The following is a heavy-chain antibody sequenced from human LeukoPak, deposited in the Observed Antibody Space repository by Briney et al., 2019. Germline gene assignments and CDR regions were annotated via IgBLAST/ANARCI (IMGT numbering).Heavy chain of an antibody. D-gene: IGHD4-17*01. V-gene: IGHV3-21*01. Sequence: GGSLRLSCAASGFTFSSYSMNWVRQAPGKGLGWVSSISSSSSYIYYADSVKGRFTISRDNAKNSLYLQMNSLRAEDTAVYYCARDRIGYGDSVDYWGQGTLVTVSS. J-gene: IGHJ4*02. CDR3: ARDRIGYGDSVDY. CDR2: ISSSSSYI. CDR1: GFTFSSYS.